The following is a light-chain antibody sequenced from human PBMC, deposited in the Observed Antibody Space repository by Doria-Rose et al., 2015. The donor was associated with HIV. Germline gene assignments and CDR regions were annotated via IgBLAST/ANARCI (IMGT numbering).Light chain of an antibody. J-gene: IGKJ1*01. CDR2: DGP. CDR1: QSFSSTY. Sequence: TQSPGTLSLSPGERATLSRRASQSFSSTYLAWYQQKPGQAPILLIYDGPTRATGIPDRFSASGSGTDFTLTINRLEPEDFALYYCHQYGTSWTFGQGTKVEI. CDR3: HQYGTSWT. V-gene: IGKV3-20*01.